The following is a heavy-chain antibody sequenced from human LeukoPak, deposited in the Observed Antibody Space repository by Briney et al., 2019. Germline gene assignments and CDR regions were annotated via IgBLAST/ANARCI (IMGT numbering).Heavy chain of an antibody. V-gene: IGHV4-59*01. CDR2: IYYSGST. CDR1: GGSISSYY. CDR3: ARGRRRSGYSSSWYEYYFDY. J-gene: IGHJ4*01. D-gene: IGHD6-13*01. Sequence: PSETLSLTCTVSGGSISSYYWSWIRQPPGKGLEWIGYIYYSGSTNYNPSLKSRVTISVDTSKNQFSLKLSSVTAADTAVYYCARGRRRSGYSSSWYEYYFDYWGHGTLVTVSS.